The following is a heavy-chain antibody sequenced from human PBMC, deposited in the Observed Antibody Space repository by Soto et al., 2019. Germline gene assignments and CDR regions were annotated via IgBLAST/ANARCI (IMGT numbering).Heavy chain of an antibody. CDR1: GFTYDDYA. CDR2: ISGSGGRT. J-gene: IGHJ3*02. CDR3: AKGGYYSLFDI. D-gene: IGHD3-16*01. Sequence: GGSLRLSCAASGFTYDDYAMHWVRQAPGKGLEWVSGISGSGGRTYYADSVKGRFTISRDNSNNTLSLQMHILRVEDTAVYFCAKGGYYSLFDIWGQGTMVTVSS. V-gene: IGHV3-23*01.